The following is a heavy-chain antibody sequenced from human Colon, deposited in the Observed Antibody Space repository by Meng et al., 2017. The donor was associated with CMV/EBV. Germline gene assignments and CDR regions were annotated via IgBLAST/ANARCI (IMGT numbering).Heavy chain of an antibody. CDR1: GYTFTGYY. D-gene: IGHD1-26*01. CDR3: ARAPLVGATKVDY. J-gene: IGHJ4*02. V-gene: IGHV1-2*02. Sequence: ASVKVSCKASGYTFTGYYMHWVRQAPGQGLEWMGWINPNSGGTNYAQKFQGRVTMTRDTYISTAYMELSRLRSDDTAVYYCARAPLVGATKVDYWGQGTLVTVSS. CDR2: INPNSGGT.